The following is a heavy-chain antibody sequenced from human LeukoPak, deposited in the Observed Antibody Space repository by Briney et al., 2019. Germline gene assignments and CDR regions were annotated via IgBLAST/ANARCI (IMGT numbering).Heavy chain of an antibody. D-gene: IGHD3-22*01. CDR3: ARQGYYDSSGYYYVFDP. CDR2: IYHSGST. CDR1: GGSISSGGYS. Sequence: SETLSLTCAVSGGSISSGGYSWSWIRQPPGKGLEWIGYIYHSGSTYYNPSLKSRVTISVDRSKNQFSLKLSSVTAADTAVYYCARQGYYDSSGYYYVFDPWGQGTLVTVSS. J-gene: IGHJ5*02. V-gene: IGHV4-30-2*01.